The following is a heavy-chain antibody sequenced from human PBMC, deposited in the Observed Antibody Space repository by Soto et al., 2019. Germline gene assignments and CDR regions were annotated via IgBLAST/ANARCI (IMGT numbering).Heavy chain of an antibody. V-gene: IGHV3-30*18. CDR3: GKVWKNYGEFDS. D-gene: IGHD3-10*01. CDR1: GFTFSSYG. CDR2: ISYDGSKK. J-gene: IGHJ4*02. Sequence: QVQLVESGGGVVQPGRSLRLSCAASGFTFSSYGMHWVRQAPGKGLEWVAVISYDGSKKYYADSVKGRFTISRDNSKNTLYLKIKTRKVGDTVVYYWGKVWKNYGEFDSGGQGPLVPVSS.